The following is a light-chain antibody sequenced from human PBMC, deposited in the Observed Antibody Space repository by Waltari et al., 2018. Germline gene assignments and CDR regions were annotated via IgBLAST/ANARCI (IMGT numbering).Light chain of an antibody. CDR1: QSISSY. V-gene: IGKV1-5*03. CDR2: KAS. J-gene: IGKJ1*01. Sequence: IQMTQSPSTLSASVGDRVTIPCRASQSISSYLAWYQQKPGKAPKLLISKASTLGSGVPARFSGSGSGTEFTLTISSLQPDDFATYYCQQYNRYSTFGQGTKVEIK. CDR3: QQYNRYST.